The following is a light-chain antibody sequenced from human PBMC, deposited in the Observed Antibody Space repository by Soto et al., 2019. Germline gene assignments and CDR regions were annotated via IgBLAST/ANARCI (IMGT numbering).Light chain of an antibody. Sequence: SYELTQPLSVSVALGQTARITCGGNNIGSKNVHWYQQKPGQAPVLVIYRDGNRPSGSPERFSGSNSGNTATLTIGRAQAGDEADYYCQVWDSTTVVGGGTKLTVL. CDR2: RDG. CDR1: NIGSKN. V-gene: IGLV3-9*01. CDR3: QVWDSTTV. J-gene: IGLJ2*01.